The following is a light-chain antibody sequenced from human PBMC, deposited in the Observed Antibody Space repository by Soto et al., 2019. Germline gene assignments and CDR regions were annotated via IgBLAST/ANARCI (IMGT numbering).Light chain of an antibody. V-gene: IGLV2-14*01. CDR3: SYYTSSSTGV. CDR2: EVS. CDR1: SSDFGGYNY. Sequence: QSVLTQPASVSGSPGQSITISCTGTSSDFGGYNYVSWYQQHPGKAPKLMIYEVSNRPSGVSNRFAGSKSGNTASLTISGLQAEDEADYYCSYYTSSSTGVFGTGTKLTVL. J-gene: IGLJ1*01.